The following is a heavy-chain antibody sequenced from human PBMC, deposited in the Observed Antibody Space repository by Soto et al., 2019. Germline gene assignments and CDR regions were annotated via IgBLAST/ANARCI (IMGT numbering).Heavy chain of an antibody. D-gene: IGHD3-16*02. CDR3: ARIPFDHVWGTDRYSPNFDY. J-gene: IGHJ4*02. CDR2: ISGSGDSK. Sequence: SGGSLRLSCAASGFTFSSYAMSWVRQAPGKGLECVSTISGSGDSKHYSDSLKGRFTISRDNSKNTLFLQMNSLRAEDTAVYYCARIPFDHVWGTDRYSPNFDYWGQGTQVTVSS. V-gene: IGHV3-23*01. CDR1: GFTFSSYA.